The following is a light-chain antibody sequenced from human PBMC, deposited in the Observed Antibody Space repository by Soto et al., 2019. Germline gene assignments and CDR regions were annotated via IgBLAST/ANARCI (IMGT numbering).Light chain of an antibody. V-gene: IGKV3D-7*01. CDR2: GTS. CDR3: HQDINLPWT. J-gene: IGKJ1*01. Sequence: EIVLTQSPATLSLSPGERATLSCRASQTVSRMYLSWFQQKPGQAPRLLIYGTSTRATGIPVRFTGSGAGTDFTLTISSLQPEDFAVYVCHQDINLPWTFGQGTKVEIK. CDR1: QTVSRMY.